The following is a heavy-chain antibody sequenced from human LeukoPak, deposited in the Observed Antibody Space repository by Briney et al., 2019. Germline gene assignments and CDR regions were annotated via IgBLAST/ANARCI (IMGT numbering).Heavy chain of an antibody. D-gene: IGHD4-23*01. Sequence: PGGSLRLSCAASGFTLSSYGMHWVRQVPGKGLEWVTFIRYDGSHKYYADSVKGRFTISRDNSKNTLSLQMNSLRAEDTAMYYCARDAYYGGNSFYYYYMDVWGKGTTVTISS. CDR3: ARDAYYGGNSFYYYYMDV. J-gene: IGHJ6*03. CDR2: IRYDGSHK. CDR1: GFTLSSYG. V-gene: IGHV3-30*02.